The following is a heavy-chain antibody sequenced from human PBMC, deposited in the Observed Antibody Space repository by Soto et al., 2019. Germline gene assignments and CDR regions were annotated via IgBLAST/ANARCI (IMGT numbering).Heavy chain of an antibody. D-gene: IGHD3-22*01. V-gene: IGHV1-69*06. J-gene: IGHJ5*02. CDR3: ARAEAYDSSGYYGNWFDP. CDR2: IIPIFGTA. CDR1: GGTFSSYA. Sequence: GXSVKVSCKASGGTFSSYAIRLVRQAPGQGLEWMGGIIPIFGTANYAQKFQGRVTITADKSTSTAYMELSSLRSEDTAVYYCARAEAYDSSGYYGNWFDPWGQGTLVTVSS.